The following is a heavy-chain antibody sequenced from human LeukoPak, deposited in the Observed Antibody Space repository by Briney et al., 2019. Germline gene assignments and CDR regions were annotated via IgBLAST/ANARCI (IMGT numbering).Heavy chain of an antibody. Sequence: GGSLRLSCAASGFTFSGYWMNWVRQPPGKGLEWVANINQDGSEKYYVDSVKGRFTISRDNARRSLYLQMNSLRAEDTGLYYCARDPSRRYTYGYGDSRGQGTLVTVSS. CDR3: ARDPSRRYTYGYGDS. CDR2: INQDGSEK. J-gene: IGHJ4*02. CDR1: GFTFSGYW. D-gene: IGHD5-18*01. V-gene: IGHV3-7*01.